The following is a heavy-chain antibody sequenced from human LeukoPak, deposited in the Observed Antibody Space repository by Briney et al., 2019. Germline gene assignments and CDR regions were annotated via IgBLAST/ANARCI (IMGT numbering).Heavy chain of an antibody. V-gene: IGHV3-23*01. D-gene: IGHD3-10*01. CDR3: AKYGSGSYYQGDY. Sequence: PGGSLRLSCAASGFTFDDYAMHWVRQALGKGLEWVSAISGSGGSTYYADSVKGRFTISRDNSKNTLYLQMNSLRAEDTAVYYCAKYGSGSYYQGDYWGQGTLVTVSS. CDR1: GFTFDDYA. J-gene: IGHJ4*02. CDR2: ISGSGGST.